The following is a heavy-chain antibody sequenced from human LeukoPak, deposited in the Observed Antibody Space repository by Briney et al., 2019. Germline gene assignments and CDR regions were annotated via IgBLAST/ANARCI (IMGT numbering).Heavy chain of an antibody. CDR2: INYSGST. D-gene: IGHD1-7*01. CDR1: GGSISSGGYY. Sequence: PSETLSLTCTVSGGSISSGGYYWSWIRQHPGKGLEWIGYINYSGSTYYNPSLKSRVTISVGTSKNQFSLKLSSVTAADTAVYYCARLNWNYYFDYWGQGTLVTVSS. V-gene: IGHV4-31*03. CDR3: ARLNWNYYFDY. J-gene: IGHJ4*02.